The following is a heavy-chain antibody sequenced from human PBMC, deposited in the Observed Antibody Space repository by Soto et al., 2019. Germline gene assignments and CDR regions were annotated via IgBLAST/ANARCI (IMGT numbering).Heavy chain of an antibody. D-gene: IGHD6-13*01. Sequence: PGVSLRLPCAASGFTFSSYAMHWARHAPGKGLEGVAVISYDGSNKYYADPVKRRLTISRDNSKNTLYLQMISLRAEDMAVYYCSRDGPYSSSSYYYYYGMDGPGQGTRVTVAS. CDR1: GFTFSSYA. CDR3: SRDGPYSSSSYYYYYGMDG. V-gene: IGHV3-30-3*01. J-gene: IGHJ6*02. CDR2: ISYDGSNK.